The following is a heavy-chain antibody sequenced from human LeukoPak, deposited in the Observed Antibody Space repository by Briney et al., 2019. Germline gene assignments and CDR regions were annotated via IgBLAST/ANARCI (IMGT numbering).Heavy chain of an antibody. CDR3: AQTMVRGGPLDDAFDI. D-gene: IGHD3-10*01. CDR1: GYSISSGYY. CDR2: IYHSGST. Sequence: PSETLSLTCTVSGYSISSGYYWGWIRQPPGKGLEWIGSIYHSGSTYYNPSLKSRVTISVDTSKNQFSLKLSSVTAADTAVYYCAQTMVRGGPLDDAFDIWGQGTMVTVSS. V-gene: IGHV4-38-2*02. J-gene: IGHJ3*02.